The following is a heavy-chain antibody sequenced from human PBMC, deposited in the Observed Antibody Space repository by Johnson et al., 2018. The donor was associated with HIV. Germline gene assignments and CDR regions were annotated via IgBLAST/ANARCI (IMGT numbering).Heavy chain of an antibody. CDR1: GFTFGDYG. Sequence: QVQLVESGGGVVRPGGSLRLSCAASGFTFGDYGMSWVRQVPGKGLEWVAVISYDGSNKYYADSVKGRFTISRDNSKNTLYLQMNSLRAEDTAVYYCARIGLPYYYGSGSYSHDAFDIWGQGTMVTVSS. J-gene: IGHJ3*02. V-gene: IGHV3-30*03. D-gene: IGHD3-10*01. CDR3: ARIGLPYYYGSGSYSHDAFDI. CDR2: ISYDGSNK.